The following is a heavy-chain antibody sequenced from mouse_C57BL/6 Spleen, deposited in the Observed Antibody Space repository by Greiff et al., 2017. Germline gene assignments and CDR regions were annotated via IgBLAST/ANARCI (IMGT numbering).Heavy chain of an antibody. CDR2: LYPGSGST. D-gene: IGHD1-1*02. V-gene: IGHV1-62-2*01. J-gene: IGHJ4*01. CDR1: GYTFTKYS. CDR3: ARHYDGGIWNGAVEY. Sequence: QVQLQQSGAELVKPGASVKLSCKASGYTFTKYSINWVKQRAGQGLEWIGWLYPGSGSTKYNEKFKDKATLTADKSSSTAYMELSSLTSEDSAVYFCARHYDGGIWNGAVEYWGQGASVTVST.